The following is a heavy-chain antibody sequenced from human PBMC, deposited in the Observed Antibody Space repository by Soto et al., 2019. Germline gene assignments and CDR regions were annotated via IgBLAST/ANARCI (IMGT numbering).Heavy chain of an antibody. D-gene: IGHD3-9*01. CDR1: GGTLSSYT. J-gene: IGHJ4*02. Sequence: SVKVSCKASGGTLSSYTFSWVRQAPGQGLEWMGRIIPNLGITNYAQKFQGRITLYLQMNSLRAEDTAVYYCARVRGDLLTGYIDYWGQGTLVTVSS. V-gene: IGHV1-69*02. CDR3: ARVRGDLLTGYIDY. CDR2: IIPNLGIT.